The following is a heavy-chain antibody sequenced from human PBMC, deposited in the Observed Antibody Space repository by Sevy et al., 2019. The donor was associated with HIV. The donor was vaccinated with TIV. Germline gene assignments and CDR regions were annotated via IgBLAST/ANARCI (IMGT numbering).Heavy chain of an antibody. J-gene: IGHJ4*02. D-gene: IGHD1-7*01. V-gene: IGHV3-30*02. CDR1: GFTFSRFG. Sequence: GGSLRLSCAASGFTFSRFGMHWVRQAPGKGLEWVAFIRYDGGNKYYVDSVKGRFTISRDNSENTLYLQMDALMAEDTAVYYCAKTGTTQLDYWGQGTLVTV. CDR3: AKTGTTQLDY. CDR2: IRYDGGNK.